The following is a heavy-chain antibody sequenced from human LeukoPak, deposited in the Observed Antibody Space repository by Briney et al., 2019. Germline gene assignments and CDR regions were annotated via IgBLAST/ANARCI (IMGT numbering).Heavy chain of an antibody. CDR1: GFTFSSYW. J-gene: IGHJ4*02. V-gene: IGHV3-7*01. CDR3: AREYYDFWSGYYTKGVDY. CDR2: IKQDGSEK. Sequence: PGGSLRLSCAASGFTFSSYWMSWVRQAPGKGLEWVANIKQDGSEKYYVDSVKGRFTISRDNAKNSLHLQMNSLRAEDTAVYYCAREYYDFWSGYYTKGVDYWGPGTLGAVAA. D-gene: IGHD3-3*01.